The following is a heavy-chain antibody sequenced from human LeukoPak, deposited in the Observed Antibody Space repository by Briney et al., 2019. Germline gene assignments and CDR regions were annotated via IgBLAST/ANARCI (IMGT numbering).Heavy chain of an antibody. J-gene: IGHJ6*03. D-gene: IGHD2-2*03. CDR2: ISSSGSTI. CDR1: GFTFSDYY. CDR3: ARDLLDIVVVPAALYYYYYYMDV. Sequence: PGGSLRLSFAASGFTFSDYYMSWIRKAPGKGLEWVSYISSSGSTIYYADSVKGRFTISRDNAKNSLYLQMNSLRAEDTAVYYCARDLLDIVVVPAALYYYYYYMDVWGKGTTVTVSS. V-gene: IGHV3-11*04.